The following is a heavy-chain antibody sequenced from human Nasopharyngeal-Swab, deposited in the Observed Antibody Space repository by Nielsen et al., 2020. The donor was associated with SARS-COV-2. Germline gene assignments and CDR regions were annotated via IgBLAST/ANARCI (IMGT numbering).Heavy chain of an antibody. Sequence: SETLSPTCAVHGGSFSGYYWSWIRQPPGKGLEWIGEINHSGSTNYNPSLKSRVTISVDTSKNQFSLKLSSVTAADTAVYYCARSVFRWYFDLWGRGTLVTVSS. V-gene: IGHV4-34*01. J-gene: IGHJ2*01. CDR3: ARSVFRWYFDL. CDR2: INHSGST. CDR1: GGSFSGYY.